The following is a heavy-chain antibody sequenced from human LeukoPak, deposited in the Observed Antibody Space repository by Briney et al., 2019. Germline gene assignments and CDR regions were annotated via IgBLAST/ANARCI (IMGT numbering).Heavy chain of an antibody. V-gene: IGHV1-18*01. Sequence: ASVKVSCKASGYTFTSYGISWVRQAPGQGLEWMGWISAYNGNTNYAQKLQGRVTMTTDTSTSTAYMELRSLRSDDTAVYYCVRDTDYYDSSGYFPIWGQGTMVTVSS. CDR3: VRDTDYYDSSGYFPI. J-gene: IGHJ3*02. D-gene: IGHD3-22*01. CDR2: ISAYNGNT. CDR1: GYTFTSYG.